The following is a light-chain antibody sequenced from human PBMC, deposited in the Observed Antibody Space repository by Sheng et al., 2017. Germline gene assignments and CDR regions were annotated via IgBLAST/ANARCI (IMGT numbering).Light chain of an antibody. CDR2: GAS. J-gene: IGKJ4*01. Sequence: EIVLTQSPDTLSLSPGERVTLSCRASQSVSSSYSAWYQQKPGQAPRLLIYGASSRAAGIPDRFSGSGSGTDFTLTISRLEPEDFAVYYCQQYDTSPPLVVFGGGTKVEIK. CDR3: QQYDTSPPLVV. V-gene: IGKV3-20*01. CDR1: QSVSSSY.